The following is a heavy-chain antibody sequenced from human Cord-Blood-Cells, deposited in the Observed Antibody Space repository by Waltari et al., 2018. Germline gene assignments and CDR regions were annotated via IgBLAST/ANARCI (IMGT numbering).Heavy chain of an antibody. J-gene: IGHJ4*02. CDR2: IYYSGST. CDR1: GGSISSSSYY. CDR3: ARHFGRNIVVVPAAIDY. D-gene: IGHD2-2*01. Sequence: QLQLQESGPGLVKPSETLSLTCTVSGGSISSSSYYCGWIRQPPGKGLEWIGSIYYSGSTYYNPSLKSRVTISVDTSKNQFSLKLSSVTAADTAVYYCARHFGRNIVVVPAAIDYWGQGTLVTVSS. V-gene: IGHV4-39*01.